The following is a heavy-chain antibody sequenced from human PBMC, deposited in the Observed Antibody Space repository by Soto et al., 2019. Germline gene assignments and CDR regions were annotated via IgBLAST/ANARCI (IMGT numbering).Heavy chain of an antibody. D-gene: IGHD2-15*01. J-gene: IGHJ4*02. Sequence: PSETLSLTCTVSGGSISSYYWSWIRQPPGKGLEWIGYIYYSGSTNYNPSLKSRVTISVDTSKNQFSLKLSSVTAADTAVYYCASLGYCSGGSCPIDYWGQGTLVTVSS. CDR2: IYYSGST. CDR1: GGSISSYY. V-gene: IGHV4-59*01. CDR3: ASLGYCSGGSCPIDY.